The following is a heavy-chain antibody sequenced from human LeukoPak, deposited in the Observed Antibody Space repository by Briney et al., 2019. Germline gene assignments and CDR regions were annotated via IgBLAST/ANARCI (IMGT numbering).Heavy chain of an antibody. CDR2: INPSGGST. Sequence: ASVKVSCKASGYTFTSYYMHWVRQAPGQGLEWMGIINPSGGSTSYAQKSQGRVTMTRDTSTSTVYMELSSLRSEDTAVYYCARALGTVTTYYWGQGTLVTVSS. D-gene: IGHD4-17*01. CDR3: ARALGTVTTYY. CDR1: GYTFTSYY. J-gene: IGHJ4*02. V-gene: IGHV1-46*01.